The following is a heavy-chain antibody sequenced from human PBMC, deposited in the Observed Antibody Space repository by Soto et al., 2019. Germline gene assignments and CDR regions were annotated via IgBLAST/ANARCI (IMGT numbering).Heavy chain of an antibody. D-gene: IGHD3-22*01. J-gene: IGHJ4*02. CDR2: ISYTGSTI. Sequence: AGGSLRLSCVGSEFTFSNYEMNWVRQAPGKGLEWVSYISYTGSTIYYADSVRGRFTISRDNSKNSLYLQMNSLRAEDTAVYYRARGLRNYYDRSGLHYWGQGTLVTVSS. CDR3: ARGLRNYYDRSGLHY. CDR1: EFTFSNYE. V-gene: IGHV3-48*03.